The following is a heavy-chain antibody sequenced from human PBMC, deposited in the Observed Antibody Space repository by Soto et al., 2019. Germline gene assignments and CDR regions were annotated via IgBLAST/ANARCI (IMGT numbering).Heavy chain of an antibody. CDR2: ISYDGGNR. J-gene: IGHJ4*02. CDR1: GFTFSSSA. Sequence: QVQLVESGGGVVQPGRSLRLSCTASGFTFSSSAMHWVRQAPGKGLEWVAVISYDGGNRYYADSVKGRFTISRDNSKNTLYLQMNRLRAEDTAVYYCARDKRDLRFLEWSYYFAYWGQGTLVTVSS. D-gene: IGHD3-3*01. CDR3: ARDKRDLRFLEWSYYFAY. V-gene: IGHV3-30-3*01.